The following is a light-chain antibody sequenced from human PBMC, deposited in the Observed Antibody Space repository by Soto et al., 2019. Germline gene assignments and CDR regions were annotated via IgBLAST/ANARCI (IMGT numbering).Light chain of an antibody. CDR1: QNVSTF. V-gene: IGKV3-11*01. CDR3: QQRSKWFT. CDR2: DAS. J-gene: IGKJ4*01. Sequence: EIVLTQSPVTLSLSPGERATLSCRARQNVSTFLAWYQQKPGQAPRLLIYDASNRTTGIPARFSGSGSGTDFTLTISSLEPEDFAVYYCQQRSKWFTFGGGTKVEIK.